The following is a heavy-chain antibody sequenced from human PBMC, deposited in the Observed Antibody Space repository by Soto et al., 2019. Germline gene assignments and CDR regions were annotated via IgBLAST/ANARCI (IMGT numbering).Heavy chain of an antibody. J-gene: IGHJ4*02. D-gene: IGHD1-26*01. CDR2: ISGSGGST. V-gene: IGHV3-23*01. CDR1: GFTFSSYA. Sequence: EVQLLESGGGLVQPGGSLRLSCAASGFTFSSYAMSWVRQAPGKGLEWVSAISGSGGSTYYADSVKGRFTISRDNSKNTLYLQMNSLRAEDTAVYYCAKAIPRGSVKDGFFDYWGQGTLVTVSS. CDR3: AKAIPRGSVKDGFFDY.